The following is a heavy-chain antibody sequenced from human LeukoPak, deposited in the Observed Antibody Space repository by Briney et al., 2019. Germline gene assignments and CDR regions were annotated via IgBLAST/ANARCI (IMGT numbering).Heavy chain of an antibody. CDR2: IYYSGST. CDR3: ARSFRDGYNSPLYYFDY. J-gene: IGHJ4*02. V-gene: IGHV4-59*08. Sequence: SETLSLTCTVSGGSISSYYWSWIRQPPGKGLEWIGYIYYSGSTNYNPSLKSRVTISVDTSKNQFSLKLSSVTAADTAVYHCARSFRDGYNSPLYYFDYWGQGTLVTVSS. D-gene: IGHD5-24*01. CDR1: GGSISSYY.